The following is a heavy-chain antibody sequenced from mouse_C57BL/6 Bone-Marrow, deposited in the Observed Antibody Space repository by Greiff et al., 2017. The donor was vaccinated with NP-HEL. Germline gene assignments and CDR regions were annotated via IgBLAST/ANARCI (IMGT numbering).Heavy chain of an antibody. D-gene: IGHD2-4*01. CDR1: GFSLTSYG. CDR3: AIYDYDGAY. Sequence: VQGVESGPGLVAPSQSLSITCTVSGFSLTSYGVDWVRQSPGKGLEWLGVIWGVGSTNYNSALKSRLSISKDNSKSQVFLKMNSLQTDDTAMYYCAIYDYDGAYGGQGTLVTVSA. CDR2: IWGVGST. V-gene: IGHV2-6*01. J-gene: IGHJ3*01.